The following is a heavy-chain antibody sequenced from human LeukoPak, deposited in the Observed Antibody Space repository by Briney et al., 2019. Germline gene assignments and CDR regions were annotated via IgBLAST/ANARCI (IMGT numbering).Heavy chain of an antibody. CDR2: ISSSSSTI. CDR1: GFTFSSYS. V-gene: IGHV3-48*04. CDR3: ARGRTLGGMDV. D-gene: IGHD1-14*01. J-gene: IGHJ6*02. Sequence: PGGSLGLSCAASGFTFSSYSMNWVRQAPGKGLEWVSYISSSSSTIYYADSVKGRFTISRDNAKNSLYLQMNSLRAEDTAVYYCARGRTLGGMDVWGQGTTVTVSS.